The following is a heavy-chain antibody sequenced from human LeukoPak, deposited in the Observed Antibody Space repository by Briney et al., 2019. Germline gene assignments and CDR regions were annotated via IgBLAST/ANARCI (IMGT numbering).Heavy chain of an antibody. CDR1: GGSFSGYY. CDR2: INHSGST. Sequence: SETLSLTCAVYGGSFSGYYWSWIRQPPGKGLEWIGEINHSGSTNYNPSLKSRVTISVDTSKNQFSLKLSSVTAADTAVYYCARPTPYYYDSSGYPTDMDVWGKATTVTVSS. J-gene: IGHJ6*03. CDR3: ARPTPYYYDSSGYPTDMDV. D-gene: IGHD3-22*01. V-gene: IGHV4-34*01.